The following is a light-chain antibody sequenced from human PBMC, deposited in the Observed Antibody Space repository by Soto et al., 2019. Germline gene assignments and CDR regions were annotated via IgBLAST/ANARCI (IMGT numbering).Light chain of an antibody. CDR1: QSVSSSY. Sequence: EIVLTPSPGTLSLSPGERATLSCRASQSVSSSYLAWYQQKPGQAPTLLIYGASSRATGIPDRFSGSGSGTDFTLTISILEPEDFAVYYCQQYGSSPVTFGQGTKVDIK. V-gene: IGKV3-20*01. CDR2: GAS. J-gene: IGKJ1*01. CDR3: QQYGSSPVT.